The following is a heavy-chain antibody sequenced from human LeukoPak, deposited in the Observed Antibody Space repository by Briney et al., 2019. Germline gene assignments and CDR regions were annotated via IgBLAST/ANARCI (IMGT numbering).Heavy chain of an antibody. V-gene: IGHV1-46*01. CDR3: ARGQGSGTYYDAFDI. D-gene: IGHD3-10*01. Sequence: ASVKVSCKASGYTFTYYYMHWVRQAPGQGLEWMGIVNPSGASATYAQKFQGRVTMTWDMSTTTVYMELSSLRSEDTAVYYCARGQGSGTYYDAFDIWGQGTLVTVSS. CDR1: GYTFTYYY. CDR2: VNPSGASA. J-gene: IGHJ3*02.